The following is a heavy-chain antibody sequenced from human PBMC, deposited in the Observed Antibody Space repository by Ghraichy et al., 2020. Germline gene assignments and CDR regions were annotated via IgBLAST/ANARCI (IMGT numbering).Heavy chain of an antibody. V-gene: IGHV3-21*01. Sequence: LSLTCAVSGFTFSNYGMNWVRQAPGKGLEWVSFIDSSGNYINYADSVKGRFTVSRDNAKNSLYLQMNSLRTEDTAIYYCARGGVGTDYWGQGTLVTVSS. CDR2: IDSSGNYI. J-gene: IGHJ4*02. CDR3: ARGGVGTDY. CDR1: GFTFSNYG. D-gene: IGHD2-8*02.